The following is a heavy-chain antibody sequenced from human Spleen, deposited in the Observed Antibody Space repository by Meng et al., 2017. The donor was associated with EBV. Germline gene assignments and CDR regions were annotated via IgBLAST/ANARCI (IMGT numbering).Heavy chain of an antibody. V-gene: IGHV4-34*01. D-gene: IGHD6-13*01. J-gene: IGHJ4*02. CDR3: SRSLGAAGPDY. CDR1: GGSFTTYY. Sequence: QVRLQQGGAGLLKPSETLSLTCAVDGGSFTTYYWTWIRQPPGKGLEWIGEINHRGSAHYNPSLKSRLTISVDTSKKQFSLKLSSVTAADTAVYYCSRSLGAAGPDYWGQGTLVTVSS. CDR2: INHRGSA.